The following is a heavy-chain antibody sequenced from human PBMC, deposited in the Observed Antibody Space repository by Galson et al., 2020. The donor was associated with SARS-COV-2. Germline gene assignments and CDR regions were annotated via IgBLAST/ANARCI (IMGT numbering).Heavy chain of an antibody. CDR2: IYYSGDT. J-gene: IGHJ2*01. CDR3: ATNPTYWYFDL. V-gene: IGHV4-61*01. CDR1: NGSVRNDIYY. Sequence: SETLSLTCNVSNGSVRNDIYYWPWLRQPPGKGLAWLGHIYYSGDTDYNPSLKGRVTISQDTSKNQFSLTLTSVTPADTAVYYCATNPTYWYFDLWGRGTLVTVSS.